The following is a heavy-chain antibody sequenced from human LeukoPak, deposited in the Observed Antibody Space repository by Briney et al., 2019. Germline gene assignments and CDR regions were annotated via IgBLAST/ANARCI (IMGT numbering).Heavy chain of an antibody. CDR3: AKDGDYSSSWSYYYYYYMDV. D-gene: IGHD6-13*01. Sequence: QTGGSLRLSCAASGFTFSSYAMSWVRQAPGKGLEWVSAISGSGGSTYYADSVKGRFTISRDNSKNTLYLQMNSLRAEDTAVYYCAKDGDYSSSWSYYYYYYMDVWGKGTTATVSS. CDR1: GFTFSSYA. V-gene: IGHV3-23*01. CDR2: ISGSGGST. J-gene: IGHJ6*03.